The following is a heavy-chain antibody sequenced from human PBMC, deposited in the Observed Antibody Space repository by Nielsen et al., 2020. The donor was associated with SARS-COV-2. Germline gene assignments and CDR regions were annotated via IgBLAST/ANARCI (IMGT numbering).Heavy chain of an antibody. CDR2: ISPYNNNK. D-gene: IGHD2-8*01. Sequence: WVRQAPGQGLEWLGWISPYNNNKNFAQRLQGRVTMTTDTSTSTAYMELRSLRSDDTAVYHCARVDCTNGVCYYYYYGMDVWGQGTTVTVSS. CDR3: ARVDCTNGVCYYYYYGMDV. V-gene: IGHV1-18*01. J-gene: IGHJ6*02.